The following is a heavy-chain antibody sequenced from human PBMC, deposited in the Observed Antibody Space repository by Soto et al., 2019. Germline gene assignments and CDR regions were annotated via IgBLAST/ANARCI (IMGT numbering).Heavy chain of an antibody. J-gene: IGHJ4*02. CDR2: IYYSGST. D-gene: IGHD3-22*01. Sequence: SETLSLTCTVSGGSISSYYWSWIRQPPGKGLEWIGYIYYSGSTNYNPSLKSRVTISVDTSKNQFSLKLSSVTAADTAVYYCARSPYYYDSSGYSAPTPDYWGQGTLVTVSS. CDR3: ARSPYYYDSSGYSAPTPDY. V-gene: IGHV4-59*01. CDR1: GGSISSYY.